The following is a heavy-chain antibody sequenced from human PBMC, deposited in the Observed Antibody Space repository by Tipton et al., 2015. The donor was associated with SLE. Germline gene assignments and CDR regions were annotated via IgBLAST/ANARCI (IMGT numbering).Heavy chain of an antibody. CDR3: ARWIGYCSSTSCPGFDP. Sequence: SLRLSCAASGFTFSSYGMHWIRQPPGKGLEWIGSIYYSGSTYYNPSLKSRVTISVDTSKNQFSLKLSSVTAADTAVYYCARWIGYCSSTSCPGFDPWGQGTLVTVSS. D-gene: IGHD2-2*01. CDR2: IYYSGST. J-gene: IGHJ5*02. CDR1: GFTFSSYG. V-gene: IGHV4-39*07.